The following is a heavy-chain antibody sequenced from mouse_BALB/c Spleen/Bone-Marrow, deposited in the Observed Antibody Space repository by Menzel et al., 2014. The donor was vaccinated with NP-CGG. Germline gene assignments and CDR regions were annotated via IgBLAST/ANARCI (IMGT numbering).Heavy chain of an antibody. V-gene: IGHV1S29*02. CDR2: IYPYNGGT. CDR3: ARKDYDPFFDY. CDR1: GYTFTDYN. D-gene: IGHD2-4*01. Sequence: VQLKESGPELVKPGASVKISCKASGYTFTDYNMHWVKRSHGKSLEWIGYIYPYNGGTGYNQKFKTKATLTVDNSSSTAYMELRSLTSEDSAVYYCARKDYDPFFDYWGQGTTLTVSS. J-gene: IGHJ2*01.